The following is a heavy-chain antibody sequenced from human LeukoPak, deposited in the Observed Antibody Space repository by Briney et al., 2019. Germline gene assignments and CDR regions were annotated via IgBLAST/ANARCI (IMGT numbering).Heavy chain of an antibody. Sequence: SETLSLTCAVYGGSFSGYYWSCIRQPPGKGLEWIGEIKHSGSTNYNPSLKSRVTISVDTSKNQFSLKLSSVTAADTAVYYCARGGDYGDYVYWGRGTLVTVSS. V-gene: IGHV4-34*01. J-gene: IGHJ4*02. CDR1: GGSFSGYY. D-gene: IGHD4-17*01. CDR3: ARGGDYGDYVY. CDR2: IKHSGST.